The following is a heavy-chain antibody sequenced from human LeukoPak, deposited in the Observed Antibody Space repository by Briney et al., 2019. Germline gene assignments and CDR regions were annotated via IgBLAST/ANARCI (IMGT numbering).Heavy chain of an antibody. CDR2: ISYEDGTNK. D-gene: IGHD3-10*01. CDR3: SKERPEEYYSSGSYFDY. Sequence: QPGGSLRLSCVAPGFSVSSNYMTGVRQAPGKGLEWVAAISYEDGTNKYYADSVKGRFTISRDNSKYTVYLEMNSLRVEDTAMYYCSKERPEEYYSSGSYFDYWGQGTLVTVSS. J-gene: IGHJ4*02. CDR1: GFSVSSNY. V-gene: IGHV3-30*18.